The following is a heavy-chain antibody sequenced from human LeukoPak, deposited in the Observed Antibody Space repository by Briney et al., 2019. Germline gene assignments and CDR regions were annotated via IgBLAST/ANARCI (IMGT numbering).Heavy chain of an antibody. J-gene: IGHJ3*02. D-gene: IGHD3-22*01. V-gene: IGHV3-20*04. CDR3: ARDSLVSSTYYYDSSRYYYI. CDR1: GFTFDDYG. Sequence: GGSLRLSCAASGFTFDDYGMSWVRQAPGKGLEWVSGINWNGGSTGYADSVRGRFTISRDNAKNSLYLQMNSLRAEDTALYYCARDSLVSSTYYYDSSRYYYIWGQGTMVTVSS. CDR2: INWNGGST.